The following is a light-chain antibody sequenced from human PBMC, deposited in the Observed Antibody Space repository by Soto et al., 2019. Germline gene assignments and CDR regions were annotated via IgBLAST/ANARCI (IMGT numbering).Light chain of an antibody. J-gene: IGKJ1*01. CDR3: QQYDSSPT. CDR2: KAS. V-gene: IGKV1-5*03. CDR1: QSINTW. Sequence: DIQMTQSPSTLSTSVGDRVTITCRASQSINTWLAWYQQKPGKAPKLLIYKASTLESGVPSRFSGSGSGTDFTLTISRLEPEDFAVYYCQQYDSSPTFGQGTKVDIK.